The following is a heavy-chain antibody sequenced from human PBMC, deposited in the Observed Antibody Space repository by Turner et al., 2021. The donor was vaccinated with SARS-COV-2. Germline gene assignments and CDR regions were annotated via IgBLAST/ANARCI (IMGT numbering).Heavy chain of an antibody. Sequence: QVRLVESGGGVVQPGGHLRPPCGASGFTVSSYGMHWVRQAPGKGLGWVALIWDDGSNKYYADSVKGRFTISRDNSKNTLYLQMNSLRAEDTAVYYCARDLFQDYGSGSYRLDYWGQGTLVTVSS. CDR2: IWDDGSNK. CDR1: GFTVSSYG. J-gene: IGHJ4*02. D-gene: IGHD3-10*01. CDR3: ARDLFQDYGSGSYRLDY. V-gene: IGHV3-33*01.